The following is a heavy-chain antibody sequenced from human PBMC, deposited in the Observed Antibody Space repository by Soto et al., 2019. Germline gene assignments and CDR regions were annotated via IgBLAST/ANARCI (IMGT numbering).Heavy chain of an antibody. CDR3: ARRAETNGWNGFGADKYYFDF. V-gene: IGHV1-8*01. D-gene: IGHD1-1*01. J-gene: IGHJ4*02. Sequence: GSVNVSCKASGYTFTSYDIYWVRQATGQGLEWMGWLNPNTGNSGYAQKFQGRITVTSDTSINTVHMELSSLRSEDTAVYYCARRAETNGWNGFGADKYYFDFWGQGTLVTVSS. CDR2: LNPNTGNS. CDR1: GYTFTSYD.